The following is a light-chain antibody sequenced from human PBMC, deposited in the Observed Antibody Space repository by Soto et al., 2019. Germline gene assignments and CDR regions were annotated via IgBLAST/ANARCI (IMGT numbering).Light chain of an antibody. CDR3: QQCSNWPRT. CDR1: ESVSNN. V-gene: IGKV3-11*01. CDR2: DAS. Sequence: EIVITRSLATLSVSPGERATLSCRATESVSNNLAWYQQKPRQAPRLLIYDASNRAAGIPARFSGSGSGTDFTLTISSLAPEDCEVYYCQQCSNWPRTFGQGTKVDIK. J-gene: IGKJ1*01.